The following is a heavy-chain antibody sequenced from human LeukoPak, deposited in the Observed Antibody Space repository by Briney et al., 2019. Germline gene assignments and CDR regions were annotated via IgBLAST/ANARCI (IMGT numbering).Heavy chain of an antibody. Sequence: GGSLRLSCAASGFTFSNYALSWVRQAPGKGLEWVSDISGSGGSTYYADSVRGRFTISRDNSKNTMYLQMNSLRAEDTAVYYCAKDRYSSGWYDYFDYWGQGTLVTVSS. CDR3: AKDRYSSGWYDYFDY. V-gene: IGHV3-23*01. J-gene: IGHJ4*02. CDR1: GFTFSNYA. CDR2: ISGSGGST. D-gene: IGHD6-19*01.